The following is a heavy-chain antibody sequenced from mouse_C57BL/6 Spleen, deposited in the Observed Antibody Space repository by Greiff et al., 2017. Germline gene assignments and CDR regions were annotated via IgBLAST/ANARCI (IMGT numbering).Heavy chain of an antibody. V-gene: IGHV1-72*01. CDR2: IDPNRGGT. CDR1: GYTFTSYW. J-gene: IGHJ4*01. CDR3: ARSIYYDGSSYAMDY. Sequence: QVQLQQPGAELVKPGASVKLSCKASGYTFTSYWMHWVKQRPGRGLEWIGRIDPNRGGTKYNEKFKSKATLTVDKPSSTAYMQLSSLTSEDSAVYYCARSIYYDGSSYAMDYWGQGTSVTVAS. D-gene: IGHD1-1*01.